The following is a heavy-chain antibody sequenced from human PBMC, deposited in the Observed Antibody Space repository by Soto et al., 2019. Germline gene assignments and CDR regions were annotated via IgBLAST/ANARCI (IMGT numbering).Heavy chain of an antibody. D-gene: IGHD5-18*01. Sequence: QPGGSLRLSCTASGFTFGDYAMSWFRQAPGKGLEWVGFIRSKAYGGTTEYAASVKGRFTISRDDSKSIAYLQMNSLKTEDTAVYYCRVDTAMVDYYYYGMDVWGQGTTVTVSS. V-gene: IGHV3-49*03. J-gene: IGHJ6*02. CDR3: RVDTAMVDYYYYGMDV. CDR1: GFTFGDYA. CDR2: IRSKAYGGTT.